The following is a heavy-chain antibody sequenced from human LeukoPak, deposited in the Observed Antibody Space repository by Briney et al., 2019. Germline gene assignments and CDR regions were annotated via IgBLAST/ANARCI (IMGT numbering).Heavy chain of an antibody. CDR1: GFTFSSYS. D-gene: IGHD1-20*01. CDR3: AREGNWNDEGAFDI. J-gene: IGHJ3*02. CDR2: ISSSSSYI. Sequence: AGGSLRLSCAASGFTFSSYSMNWVRQAPGKGLEWVSSISSSSSYIYYADSVKGRFTISRDNAKNSLYLQMNSLRAEDTAVYYCAREGNWNDEGAFDIWGQGTMVTVSS. V-gene: IGHV3-21*01.